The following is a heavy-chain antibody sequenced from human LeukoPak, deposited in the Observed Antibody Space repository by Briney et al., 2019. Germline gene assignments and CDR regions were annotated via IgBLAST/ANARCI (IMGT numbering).Heavy chain of an antibody. J-gene: IGHJ4*02. D-gene: IGHD6-19*01. CDR2: IYYSGST. CDR3: ARDQYSSGSGDY. V-gene: IGHV4-39*07. Sequence: SETLSLTCTVSGGSISSSSYYWGWIRQPPGKGLEWIGSIYYSGSTYYNPSLKSRVTISVDTSKNQFSLKLSSVTAADTAVYYCARDQYSSGSGDYWGQGTLVTVSS. CDR1: GGSISSSSYY.